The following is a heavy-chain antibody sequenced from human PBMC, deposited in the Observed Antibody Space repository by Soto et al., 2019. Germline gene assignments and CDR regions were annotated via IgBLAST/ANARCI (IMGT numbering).Heavy chain of an antibody. V-gene: IGHV1-2*02. CDR3: ARDSYYDILTGYSRNAFDI. D-gene: IGHD3-9*01. CDR1: GYTFIGYY. CDR2: INPNSGAT. Sequence: GTSVKVSCKTSGYTFIGYYMHWVRQAPGQGLEWLGWINPNSGATIYAQKFQARVTMTRDTSINTAYMELSRLRSDDTAVYYCARDSYYDILTGYSRNAFDIWGQGTMVTVSS. J-gene: IGHJ3*02.